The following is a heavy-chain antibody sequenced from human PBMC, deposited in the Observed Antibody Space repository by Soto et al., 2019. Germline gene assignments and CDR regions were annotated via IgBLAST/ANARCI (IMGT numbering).Heavy chain of an antibody. Sequence: QVQLVESGGGVVQPGRSLRLSCAASGFTFSSYGMHWVRQAPGKGLEWVAVIWYDGSNKYYADSVKGRFTISRDNSKNTLYLQMNSLRAEDTAVYYWARVGLRCTYYYAMDVWGQGSTVTVSS. V-gene: IGHV3-33*01. CDR3: ARVGLRCTYYYAMDV. D-gene: IGHD4-17*01. CDR1: GFTFSSYG. CDR2: IWYDGSNK. J-gene: IGHJ6*02.